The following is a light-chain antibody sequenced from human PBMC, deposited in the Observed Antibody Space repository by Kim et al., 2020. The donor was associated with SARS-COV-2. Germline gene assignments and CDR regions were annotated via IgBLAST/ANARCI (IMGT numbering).Light chain of an antibody. CDR2: GKN. Sequence: VSLGPTVRITRQGDSLRSYSATWYQQKRRQAPLLVIYGKNHRPSGIPHRSSGSSSGNTASLTTTGTQAGDEADYYCNSRDSNDNVVFGGGTQLTVL. CDR3: NSRDSNDNVV. J-gene: IGLJ2*01. V-gene: IGLV3-19*01. CDR1: SLRSYS.